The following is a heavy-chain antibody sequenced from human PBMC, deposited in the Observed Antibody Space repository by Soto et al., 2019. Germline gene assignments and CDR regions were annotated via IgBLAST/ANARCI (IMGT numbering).Heavy chain of an antibody. J-gene: IGHJ1*01. CDR2: IYYSGST. V-gene: IGHV4-39*01. Sequence: QPPGKGLEWIGSIYYSGSTNYNPSLKSRVTTSEDTSKNRCSLKLSSVTAADTAVFYCAFQRSDGIPDTFPVSAFQ. D-gene: IGHD2-2*01. CDR3: AFQRSDGIPDTFPVSAFQ.